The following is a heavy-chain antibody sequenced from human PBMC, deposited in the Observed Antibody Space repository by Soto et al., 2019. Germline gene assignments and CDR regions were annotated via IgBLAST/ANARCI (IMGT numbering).Heavy chain of an antibody. CDR3: AKDLLPNTVTTCGS. CDR1: GFTFDSHG. Sequence: QVQLVESGGGAVQPGRSLRLSCAASGFTFDSHGMHWVRQAPGKGLEGVAVISSDGNNKYYADSVKGRFTISRDNFNNILYLQMSSLRAEDTAVYYCAKDLLPNTVTTCGSWGQGTLVTV. D-gene: IGHD4-17*01. V-gene: IGHV3-30*18. CDR2: ISSDGNNK. J-gene: IGHJ5*02.